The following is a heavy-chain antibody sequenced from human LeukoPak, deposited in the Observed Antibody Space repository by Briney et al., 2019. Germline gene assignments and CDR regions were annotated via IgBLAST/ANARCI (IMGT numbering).Heavy chain of an antibody. CDR1: GGSISSYY. D-gene: IGHD4-23*01. J-gene: IGHJ4*02. Sequence: SETLSLTCTVSGGSISSYYWSWIRQPAGKGLEWIGRIYTSGSTNYNPSLKSRVTISVDTSKNQFSLKLSSVTAADTAVYYCASGVGRMGTVVTPFAYWGQGTLVTVSS. CDR2: IYTSGST. CDR3: ASGVGRMGTVVTPFAY. V-gene: IGHV4-4*07.